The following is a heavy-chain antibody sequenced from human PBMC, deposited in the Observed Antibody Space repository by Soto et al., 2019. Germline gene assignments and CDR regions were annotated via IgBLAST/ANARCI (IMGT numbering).Heavy chain of an antibody. CDR3: ARHCSSTSCYATFDY. CDR1: GGSISSYY. D-gene: IGHD2-2*01. Sequence: SETLSLTCTVSGGSISSYYWRWIRQPPGKGLEWIGYIYYSGSTTYNPSLKSRVTISVDTSKNQFSLKLSSVTAADTAVYYCARHCSSTSCYATFDYWGQGTLVTVSS. CDR2: IYYSGST. V-gene: IGHV4-59*08. J-gene: IGHJ4*02.